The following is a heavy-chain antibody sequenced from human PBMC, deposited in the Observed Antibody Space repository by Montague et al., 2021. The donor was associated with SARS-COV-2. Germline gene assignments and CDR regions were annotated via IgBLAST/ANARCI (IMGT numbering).Heavy chain of an antibody. CDR2: TYYRSKWYN. CDR1: GDSVSSNTAA. J-gene: IGHJ4*02. D-gene: IGHD6-13*01. CDR3: ARGISATNK. Sequence: CAISGDSVSSNTAAWSWIRQSPSRGLEWLGRTYYRSKWYNDYAVSVKSRIGINADTSKNQFSLQLNSVTPEDTAVYYCARGISATNKWGQGTLVTVSS. V-gene: IGHV6-1*01.